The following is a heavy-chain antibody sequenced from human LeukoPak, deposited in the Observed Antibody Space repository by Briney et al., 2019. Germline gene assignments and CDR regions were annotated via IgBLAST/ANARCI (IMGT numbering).Heavy chain of an antibody. D-gene: IGHD3-3*01. CDR1: GYTFTGYY. CDR2: INPNRGGT. Sequence: GASVKVSCKASGYTFTGYYMHWVRQAPGQGLEWMGWINPNRGGTNYAQKFQGRVTMTRDTSISTAYMELSRLRSDDTAVYYCARDQVSYYDFWSGHPQPNHFDYWGQGTLVTVSS. V-gene: IGHV1-2*02. CDR3: ARDQVSYYDFWSGHPQPNHFDY. J-gene: IGHJ4*02.